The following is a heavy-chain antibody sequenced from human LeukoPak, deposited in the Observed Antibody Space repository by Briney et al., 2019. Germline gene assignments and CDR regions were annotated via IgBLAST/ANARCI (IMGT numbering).Heavy chain of an antibody. CDR3: AKHPGDIVVVVAAHFWYYYGMDV. V-gene: IGHV3-23*01. J-gene: IGHJ6*02. D-gene: IGHD2-15*01. CDR2: ISGSGGST. Sequence: GGSLRLSCAASGFTFSSYAMSWVRQAPGKGLEWVSAISGSGGSTYYADSVKGRFTISRDNSKNTLYLQMNSLRAEDTAVYYCAKHPGDIVVVVAAHFWYYYGMDVWGQGTTVTVSS. CDR1: GFTFSSYA.